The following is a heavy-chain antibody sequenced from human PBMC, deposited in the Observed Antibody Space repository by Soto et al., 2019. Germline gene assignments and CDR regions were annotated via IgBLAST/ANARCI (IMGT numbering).Heavy chain of an antibody. V-gene: IGHV4-39*01. CDR1: VGSISSSSYY. J-gene: IGHJ6*03. D-gene: IGHD3-10*01. CDR3: ARQTGAYYYYYYYMDV. Sequence: QLQLQESGPGLVKPSETLSLTCTVSVGSISSSSYYWGWIRQPPGKGLEWIGSTYYSGSTYYNPSLKSRVTISVDTSKNQFSLKLSSVTAADTAVYYCARQTGAYYYYYYYMDVWGKGTTVTVSS. CDR2: TYYSGST.